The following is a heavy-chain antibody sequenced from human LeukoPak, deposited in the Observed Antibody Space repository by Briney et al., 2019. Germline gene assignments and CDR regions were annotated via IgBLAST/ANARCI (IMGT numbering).Heavy chain of an antibody. Sequence: GASVKVSCNSSGYTFTGYYMHWVRQAPGQGPEWMGWINPNRGGTHYAQKFQGRGTMTRDTSINTAYMELSRLRSDDTAIYYCARGSSIVTSTIDWFDPWGQGALVAVSS. J-gene: IGHJ5*02. CDR2: INPNRGGT. CDR1: GYTFTGYY. CDR3: ARGSSIVTSTIDWFDP. D-gene: IGHD6-6*01. V-gene: IGHV1-2*02.